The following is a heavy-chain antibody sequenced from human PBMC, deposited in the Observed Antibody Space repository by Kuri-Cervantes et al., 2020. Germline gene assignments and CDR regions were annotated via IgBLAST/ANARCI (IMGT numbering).Heavy chain of an antibody. V-gene: IGHV3-7*01. Sequence: GESLKISCVASEFTFGTYAMTWVRQAPGKGLEWVASIKEDGSEKYYVDSVKGRFTISRDNAENSLYLQMSSLRAEDTAMYYCAKGQIGQQLVLDYWGQGTLVTVSS. CDR3: AKGQIGQQLVLDY. D-gene: IGHD6-13*01. J-gene: IGHJ4*02. CDR1: EFTFGTYA. CDR2: IKEDGSEK.